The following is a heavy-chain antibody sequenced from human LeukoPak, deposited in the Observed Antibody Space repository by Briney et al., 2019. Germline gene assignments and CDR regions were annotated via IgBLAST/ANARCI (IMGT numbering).Heavy chain of an antibody. Sequence: SETLSLTCTVSGGSISSSSYYWGWLRRPPGKGLEWIGSIYYSGSTYYNPSLKSRVTISVDTSKNQFSLKLSSVTAADTAVYYCARLSGSYSGDFDYWGQGTLVTVSS. V-gene: IGHV4-39*01. CDR1: GGSISSSSYY. CDR2: IYYSGST. CDR3: ARLSGSYSGDFDY. J-gene: IGHJ4*02. D-gene: IGHD1-26*01.